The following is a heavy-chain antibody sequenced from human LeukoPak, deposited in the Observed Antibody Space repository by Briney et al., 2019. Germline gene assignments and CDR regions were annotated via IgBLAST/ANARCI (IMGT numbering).Heavy chain of an antibody. CDR3: ARLRVGGRYDSWYFDY. V-gene: IGHV4-39*01. J-gene: IGHJ4*02. Sequence: KASETLSLTCTVSGGSISSSIYYWGWIRQPPEKGLEWIGSVYYSGTTYYNPSLKSRVTISVDTSKNQFSLKLTSVTAADTAVHYCARLRVGGRYDSWYFDYWGQGTLVTVSS. CDR1: GGSISSSIYY. CDR2: VYYSGTT. D-gene: IGHD3-22*01.